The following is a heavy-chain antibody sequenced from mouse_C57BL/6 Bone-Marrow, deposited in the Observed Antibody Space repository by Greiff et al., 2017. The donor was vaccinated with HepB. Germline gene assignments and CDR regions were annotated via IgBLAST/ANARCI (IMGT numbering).Heavy chain of an antibody. Sequence: VQLQQPGAELVRPGSSVKLSCKASGYTFTSYWMHWVKQRPIQGLEWIGNIDPSDSETHYNQKFKDKATLTVDKSSSTAYMQLSSLTSEDSAVYYCARGPLYYEYDSWGQGTLVTVSA. J-gene: IGHJ3*01. D-gene: IGHD2-4*01. V-gene: IGHV1-52*01. CDR2: IDPSDSET. CDR1: GYTFTSYW. CDR3: ARGPLYYEYDS.